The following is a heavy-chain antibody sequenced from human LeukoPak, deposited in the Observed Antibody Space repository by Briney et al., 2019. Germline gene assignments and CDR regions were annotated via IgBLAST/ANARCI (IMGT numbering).Heavy chain of an antibody. CDR3: ARGWGRKYYYDSSGYSLLGY. J-gene: IGHJ4*02. CDR1: GYTFTSYD. D-gene: IGHD3-22*01. Sequence: APVKVSCKASGYTFTSYDINWVRQATGQGLEWMGWMNPNSGNTGYAQKFQGRVTMTRNTSISTAYMELSSLRSEDTAVYYCARGWGRKYYYDSSGYSLLGYWGQGTLVTVSS. CDR2: MNPNSGNT. V-gene: IGHV1-8*01.